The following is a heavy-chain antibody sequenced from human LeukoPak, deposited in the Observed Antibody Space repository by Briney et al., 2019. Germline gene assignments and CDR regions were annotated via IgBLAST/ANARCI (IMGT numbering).Heavy chain of an antibody. CDR2: IYTSGST. Sequence: PSETLSLTCTVSGGSISSYYWSWIRLPPGKGLEWIGYIYTSGSTNYNPSLKSRVTISVDTSKNQFSLKLSSVTAADTAVYYCARLRFYDSSIDYWGQGTLVTVSS. J-gene: IGHJ4*02. CDR1: GGSISSYY. V-gene: IGHV4-4*09. CDR3: ARLRFYDSSIDY. D-gene: IGHD3-22*01.